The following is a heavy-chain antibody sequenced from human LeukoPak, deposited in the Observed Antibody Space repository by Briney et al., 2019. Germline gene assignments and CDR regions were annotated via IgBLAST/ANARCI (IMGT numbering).Heavy chain of an antibody. CDR3: ASILGYCSSTSCLDP. Sequence: PPQTLFLTCTGSGGPISSGGYYWSWIRQPSGKGREWIGYIYHSGSTYYNPSLKSRVTILVDRSKNQFSLKLSSVTAADTAVYYCASILGYCSSTSCLDPWGQGTLVTVSS. D-gene: IGHD2-2*01. V-gene: IGHV4-30-2*01. CDR2: IYHSGST. CDR1: GGPISSGGYY. J-gene: IGHJ5*02.